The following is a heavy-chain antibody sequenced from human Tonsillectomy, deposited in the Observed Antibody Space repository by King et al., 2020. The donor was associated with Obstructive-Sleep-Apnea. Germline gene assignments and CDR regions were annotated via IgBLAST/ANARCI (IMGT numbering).Heavy chain of an antibody. V-gene: IGHV5-51*01. D-gene: IGHD1-14*01. J-gene: IGHJ3*02. Sequence: EVQLVESGAEVKKPGESLKISCKGSGYSFISYWIGWVRQMPGKGLECMGIIYPGDSDTRYSPSFQGQVTTSADKSISTPYVQWSSLKSSDTAMYYFARRNLDAFDIWGQGTMVTVSS. CDR2: IYPGDSDT. CDR1: GYSFISYW. CDR3: ARRNLDAFDI.